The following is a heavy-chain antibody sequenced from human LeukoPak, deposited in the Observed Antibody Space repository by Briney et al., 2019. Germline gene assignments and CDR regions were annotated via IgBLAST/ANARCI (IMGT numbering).Heavy chain of an antibody. Sequence: GGSLRLSCAASGFTFNTYAMNWVRQAPGKGLEWVSAISDSGGSTYYADSVKGRFTISRDNSKNTVYLQIHRLRAEDTAVYYCAKGKGSSSSSIDWWGQGTLVTVSS. CDR3: AKGKGSSSSSIDW. CDR1: GFTFNTYA. D-gene: IGHD2-15*01. V-gene: IGHV3-23*01. CDR2: ISDSGGST. J-gene: IGHJ4*02.